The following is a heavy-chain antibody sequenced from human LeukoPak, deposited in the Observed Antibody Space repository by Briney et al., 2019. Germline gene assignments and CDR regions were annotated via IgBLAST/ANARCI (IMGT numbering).Heavy chain of an antibody. J-gene: IGHJ4*02. D-gene: IGHD6-6*01. Sequence: GGSLRLSCGGSGLSYSGSWMSWVRQAPGKGPEGVANIKEDGSERYYVGSVRGRFTISRDNAKNSLHLQMNSLRAEDTAGYYCAKAIHSSSSGVVDYWGQGTLVTVSS. CDR1: GLSYSGSW. CDR3: AKAIHSSSSGVVDY. V-gene: IGHV3-7*01. CDR2: IKEDGSER.